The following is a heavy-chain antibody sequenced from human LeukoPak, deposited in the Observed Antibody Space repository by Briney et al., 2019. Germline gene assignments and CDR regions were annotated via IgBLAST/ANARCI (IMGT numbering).Heavy chain of an antibody. J-gene: IGHJ4*02. CDR1: GGSFSGYY. Sequence: SETLSLTCAVYGGSFSGYYWSWIRQPPGKGLEWIGEINHSGSPNYNPSLKSRVTISVDTSQNQFSLKLSSVTAADTAVYYCARAEPPSIFGVVIIRFPFDYWGQGTLVTVSS. V-gene: IGHV4-34*01. CDR2: INHSGSP. CDR3: ARAEPPSIFGVVIIRFPFDY. D-gene: IGHD3-3*01.